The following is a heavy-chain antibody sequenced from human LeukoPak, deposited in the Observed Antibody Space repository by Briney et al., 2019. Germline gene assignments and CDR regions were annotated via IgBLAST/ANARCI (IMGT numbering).Heavy chain of an antibody. CDR2: INHSGYT. V-gene: IGHV4-34*01. CDR3: RIAAAGTSSYYFDY. J-gene: IGHJ4*02. Sequence: SSETLSLTCAVYNGSLGGDYWSWIRQPPGKGLEWIGEINHSGYTNYNPSLKSRVTISVDTSKNQFSLKLSSVTAADTAVYYCRIAAAGTSSYYFDYWGQGTLVTVSS. CDR1: NGSLGGDY. D-gene: IGHD6-13*01.